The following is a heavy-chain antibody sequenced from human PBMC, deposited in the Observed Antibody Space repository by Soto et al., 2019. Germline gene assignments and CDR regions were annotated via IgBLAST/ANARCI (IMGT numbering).Heavy chain of an antibody. Sequence: EVQLVESGGGLVKPGGSLRLSCAASGFTFSSYSMNWVRQAPGKGLGWVSSISSISSYIYYADSVKGRFTISRDNAKNSLYLQMNSLRAEDTAVYYCARELHDILTGLGYYYYYGMDVWGQGTTVTVSS. J-gene: IGHJ6*02. V-gene: IGHV3-21*01. D-gene: IGHD3-9*01. CDR3: ARELHDILTGLGYYYYYGMDV. CDR2: ISSISSYI. CDR1: GFTFSSYS.